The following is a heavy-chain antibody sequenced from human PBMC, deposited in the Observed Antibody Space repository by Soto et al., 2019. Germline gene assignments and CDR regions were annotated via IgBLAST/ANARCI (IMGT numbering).Heavy chain of an antibody. CDR2: IYHSGST. CDR3: ARVDYCALFDY. D-gene: IGHD4-17*01. Sequence: QVQLHESGPGLVKPSGTLSLTCAVSGGSISSSNWWSCVRQPPGKGLEWGGEIYHSGSTNYTPSLTSRVTISVDKSRNQCSVKLSSVTAADTAVYYCARVDYCALFDYWGQGTLVTVSS. V-gene: IGHV4-4*02. J-gene: IGHJ4*02. CDR1: GGSISSSNW.